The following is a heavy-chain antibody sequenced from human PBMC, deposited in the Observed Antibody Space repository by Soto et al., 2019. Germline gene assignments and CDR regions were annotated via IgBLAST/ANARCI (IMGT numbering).Heavy chain of an antibody. Sequence: LKISCKGSGYSFTNYWIGWVRQMPGKGLEWMGIIYPGDSDTSYSPSFQGQVTISVDKSISTAYLQWNSLKASDTAMYYCARRGYSYGMDVWGQGTTVTVSS. V-gene: IGHV5-51*01. D-gene: IGHD5-18*01. CDR3: ARRGYSYGMDV. CDR2: IYPGDSDT. CDR1: GYSFTNYW. J-gene: IGHJ6*02.